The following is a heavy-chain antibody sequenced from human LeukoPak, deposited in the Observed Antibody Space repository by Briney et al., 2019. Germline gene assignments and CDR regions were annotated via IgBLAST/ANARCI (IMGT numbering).Heavy chain of an antibody. Sequence: GASVKVSCKASGYTFTGYYMHWVRQAPGQGLEWMGWINPNSGGTNYAQKFQGRVTMTRDTSLTTAYMELRRLRSDDTAVYYCARDFYSGYFDYWGQGTLVTVSS. CDR1: GYTFTGYY. CDR3: ARDFYSGYFDY. J-gene: IGHJ4*02. D-gene: IGHD1-26*01. CDR2: INPNSGGT. V-gene: IGHV1-2*02.